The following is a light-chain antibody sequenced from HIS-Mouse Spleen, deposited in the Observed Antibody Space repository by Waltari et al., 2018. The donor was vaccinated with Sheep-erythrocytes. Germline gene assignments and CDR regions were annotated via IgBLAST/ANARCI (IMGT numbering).Light chain of an antibody. CDR2: QDS. Sequence: SYELTQPPSVSVSPGQTASITYSGDKLGDKYACWYQQKPGHSPVLVIYQDSKRPSGIPERFSGSNSGNTATLTISGTQAMDEADYYCQAWDSSTVVFGGGTKLTVL. CDR3: QAWDSSTVV. CDR1: KLGDKY. V-gene: IGLV3-1*01. J-gene: IGLJ2*01.